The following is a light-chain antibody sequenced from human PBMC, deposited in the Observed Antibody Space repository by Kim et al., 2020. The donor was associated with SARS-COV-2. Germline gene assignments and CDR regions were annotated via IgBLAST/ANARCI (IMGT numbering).Light chain of an antibody. CDR2: YDS. CDR3: QVWDSSSEL. Sequence: VSVAPGKTARITCGGNNIGSKSVHWYQQKPGQAPVLVIYYDSDRPSGIPERFSGSNSGNTATLTISRVEAGDEADYYCQVWDSSSELFGGGTQLTVL. V-gene: IGLV3-21*04. J-gene: IGLJ2*01. CDR1: NIGSKS.